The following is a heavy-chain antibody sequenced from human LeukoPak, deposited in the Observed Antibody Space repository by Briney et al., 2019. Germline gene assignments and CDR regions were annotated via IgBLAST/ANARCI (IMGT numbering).Heavy chain of an antibody. CDR3: AKDPYSSSWNNWFDP. Sequence: GGSLRLSCAASGFTFSSYAMSWVRQAPGKGLEWVSAISGSGGSTYYADSMKGRFTISRDNSKNTLYLQMNSLRAEDTAVYYCAKDPYSSSWNNWFDPWGQGTLVTVSS. J-gene: IGHJ5*02. CDR1: GFTFSSYA. V-gene: IGHV3-23*01. CDR2: ISGSGGST. D-gene: IGHD6-13*01.